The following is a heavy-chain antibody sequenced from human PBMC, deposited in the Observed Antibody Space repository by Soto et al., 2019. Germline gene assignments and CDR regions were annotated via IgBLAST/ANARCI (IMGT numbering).Heavy chain of an antibody. CDR3: AKRGMDV. J-gene: IGHJ6*02. CDR1: GCTFSSYC. CDR2: ISYDGSNK. Sequence: PGGSLRLSCAASGCTFSSYCMHWVRQAPGKGLEWVAVISYDGSNKYYADSVKGRFTISRDNSKNTLYLQMNSLRAEDTAVYYCAKRGMDVWGQGTTVTVSS. V-gene: IGHV3-30*18.